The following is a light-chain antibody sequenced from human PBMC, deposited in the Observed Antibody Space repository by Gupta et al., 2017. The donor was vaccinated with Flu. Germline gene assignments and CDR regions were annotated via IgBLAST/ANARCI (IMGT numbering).Light chain of an antibody. CDR1: SSNIGNNH. CDR3: GAWDSSLTQGL. Sequence: KVNISCSGSSSNIGNNHVSWYQQFPGTATKLIICETRVRPSGVPDRFSGSKSGTSATLDITGLQAGDEADYDCGAWDSSLTQGLFGGGTKMTV. CDR2: ETR. V-gene: IGLV1-51*02. J-gene: IGLJ3*02.